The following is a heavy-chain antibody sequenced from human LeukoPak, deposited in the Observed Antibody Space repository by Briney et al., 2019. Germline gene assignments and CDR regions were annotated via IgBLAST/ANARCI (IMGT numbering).Heavy chain of an antibody. D-gene: IGHD3-10*01. CDR2: IIPIFGTA. J-gene: IGHJ4*02. V-gene: IGHV1-69*06. CDR1: GGTFSSYA. Sequence: GSSVKVSCKASGGTFSSYAISWVRQAPGQGLEWMGAIIPIFGTANYAQKCQDRVTITACKSTSTTYMELSSLRSEDTAVYYCARASLSMVRGVINYWGQGTLVTVSS. CDR3: ARASLSMVRGVINY.